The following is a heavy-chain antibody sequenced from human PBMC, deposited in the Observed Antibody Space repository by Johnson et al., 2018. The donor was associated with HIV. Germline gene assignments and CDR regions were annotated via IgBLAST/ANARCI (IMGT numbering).Heavy chain of an antibody. V-gene: IGHV3-30*03. CDR1: RITLSSYG. J-gene: IGHJ3*02. D-gene: IGHD2-2*01. CDR2: ISYDGSNK. CDR3: ARDRKYQLLLKLSSADAFDI. Sequence: VQLVESGGGVVQPGRSLRLSCAASRITLSSYGMHWVRQAPGKGLEWVAVISYDGSNKDYADSVKGRFTISRDNAKNSRYLQMNSLRAEDTAVYYCARDRKYQLLLKLSSADAFDIWGQGTMVTVSS.